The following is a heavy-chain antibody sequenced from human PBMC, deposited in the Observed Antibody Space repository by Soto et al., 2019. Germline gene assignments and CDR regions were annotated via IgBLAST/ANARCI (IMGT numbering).Heavy chain of an antibody. V-gene: IGHV1-18*01. CDR3: ARDAYCSSTSCYSQHYYYYYGMDV. Sequence: GASVKVSCKASGYTFTSYGISWVRQAPGQGLEWMGWIRAYNGNTNYAQKLQGRVTMTTDTSTSTAYMELRSLRSDDTAVYYCARDAYCSSTSCYSQHYYYYYGMDVWGQGTTVTVSS. D-gene: IGHD2-2*01. CDR1: GYTFTSYG. J-gene: IGHJ6*02. CDR2: IRAYNGNT.